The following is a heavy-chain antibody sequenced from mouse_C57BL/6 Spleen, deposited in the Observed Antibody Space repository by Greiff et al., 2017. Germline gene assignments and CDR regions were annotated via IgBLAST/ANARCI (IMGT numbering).Heavy chain of an antibody. CDR2: IYPGSGST. CDR3: ARAGIYYPMDY. D-gene: IGHD1-1*01. CDR1: GYTFTSYW. J-gene: IGHJ4*01. Sequence: QVQLQQSGAELVKPGASVKMSCKASGYTFTSYWITWVKQRPGQGLEWIGDIYPGSGSTNYNEKFKSKATLTVDTSSSTAYMQLSSLTSEDSAVYYCARAGIYYPMDYWGQGTSVTVSS. V-gene: IGHV1-55*01.